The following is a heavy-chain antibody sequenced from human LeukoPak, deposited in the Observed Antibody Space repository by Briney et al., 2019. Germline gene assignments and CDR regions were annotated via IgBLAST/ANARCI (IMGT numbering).Heavy chain of an antibody. CDR2: ISSSSSTI. D-gene: IGHD2-21*01. CDR1: GFTFSSYA. V-gene: IGHV3-48*02. J-gene: IGHJ4*02. Sequence: PGGSLRLSCAASGFTFSSYAMNWVRQTPGKGLEWVSYISSSSSTIYYADSVKGRFTISRDNAKNSLYLQMNSLGDEDTAVYYCASNPYGGHYFDYWGQGTLVTVSS. CDR3: ASNPYGGHYFDY.